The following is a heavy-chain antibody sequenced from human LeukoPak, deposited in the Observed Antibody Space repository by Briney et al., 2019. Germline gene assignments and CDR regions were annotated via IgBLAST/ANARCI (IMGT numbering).Heavy chain of an antibody. Sequence: ASVKVSCKASGYTFTSYGISWVRQAPGQGLEWMGWISAYNGNTNYAQKFQGRVTITRNTSISTAYMELSSLRSEDTAVYYCARASMTTGWWHYYYYYMDVWGKGTTVTVSS. CDR3: ARASMTTGWWHYYYYYMDV. V-gene: IGHV1-18*01. D-gene: IGHD4-17*01. CDR2: ISAYNGNT. CDR1: GYTFTSYG. J-gene: IGHJ6*03.